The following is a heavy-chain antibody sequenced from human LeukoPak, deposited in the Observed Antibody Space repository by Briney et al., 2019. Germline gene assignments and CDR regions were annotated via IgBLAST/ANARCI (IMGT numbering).Heavy chain of an antibody. J-gene: IGHJ4*02. CDR3: AKDRYSSSWAYYFDY. D-gene: IGHD6-13*01. CDR1: GFTFDDYA. V-gene: IGHV3-9*01. CDR2: ISWNSGSI. Sequence: GGSLRLSCAASGFTFDDYAMHWVRHAPGKGLEWVSGISWNSGSIGYADSVKGRFTISRDNAKNSLYLQMNSLRAEDTALYYCAKDRYSSSWAYYFDYWGQGTLVTVSS.